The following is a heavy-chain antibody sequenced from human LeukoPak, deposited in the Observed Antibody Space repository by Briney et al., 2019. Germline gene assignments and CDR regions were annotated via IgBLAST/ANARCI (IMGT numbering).Heavy chain of an antibody. J-gene: IGHJ5*02. CDR2: IYYSGST. CDR3: ERRVPIALAGNPTGWFDP. D-gene: IGHD6-19*01. Sequence: PSETLSLTCTVSGGFISSYYWSWIRQPPGKGLEWIGYIYYSGSTNYNPSLKSRVAISVDTSKNQFSLKLSSVTATDTAVYYCERRVPIALAGNPTGWFDPWGQGTLVTVSS. V-gene: IGHV4-59*08. CDR1: GGFISSYY.